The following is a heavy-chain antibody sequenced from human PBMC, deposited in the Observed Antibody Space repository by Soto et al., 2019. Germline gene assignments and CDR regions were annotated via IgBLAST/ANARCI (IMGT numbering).Heavy chain of an antibody. CDR1: GFTFSDYY. V-gene: IGHV3-11*06. CDR3: ARGVLAMIVVVPTALFDY. D-gene: IGHD3-22*01. CDR2: ISSSSSYM. Sequence: AGSLRLSCAASGFTFSDYYMTWIRQAPGKGLEWVSSISSSSSYMYYADSVKGRFIISRDNSKNTLYLQMNSLRAEDTAVYYCARGVLAMIVVVPTALFDYWGQGTLVTVSS. J-gene: IGHJ4*02.